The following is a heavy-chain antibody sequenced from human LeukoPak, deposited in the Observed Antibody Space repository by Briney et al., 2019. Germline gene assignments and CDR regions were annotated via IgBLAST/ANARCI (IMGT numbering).Heavy chain of an antibody. Sequence: GGSLRLSCSASGFTFSSYAMHWVRQAPGKGLEYVSAISSNGGSTYYADSVKGRFTISRDNSKDTLYLQMSSLRAEDTAVYYCARDWGDGYNYFDYWGQGTLVTVSS. CDR3: ARDWGDGYNYFDY. V-gene: IGHV3-64D*06. CDR1: GFTFSSYA. D-gene: IGHD5-24*01. CDR2: ISSNGGST. J-gene: IGHJ4*02.